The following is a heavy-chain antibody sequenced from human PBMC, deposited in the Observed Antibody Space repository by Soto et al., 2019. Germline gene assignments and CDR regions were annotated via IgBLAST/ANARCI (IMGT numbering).Heavy chain of an antibody. CDR1: GFIFRSYF. D-gene: IGHD1-20*01. J-gene: IGHJ6*02. Sequence: EVQLVESGGGSVEPGGSLRLSCAASGFIFRSYFMAWVRQAPGKGLVLVSQVTGDGSTTNYADSVRGRFTISRDNDKNTLYLQMNSLSDEDTAIYYCARENWYSMDVWGQGTTVTVSS. V-gene: IGHV3-74*01. CDR2: VTGDGSTT. CDR3: ARENWYSMDV.